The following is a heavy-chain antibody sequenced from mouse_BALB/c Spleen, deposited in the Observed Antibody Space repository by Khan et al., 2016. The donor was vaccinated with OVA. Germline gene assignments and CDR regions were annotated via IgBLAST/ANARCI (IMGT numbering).Heavy chain of an antibody. V-gene: IGHV1-61*01. CDR3: ARREKYGYDPSWFAY. D-gene: IGHD2-2*01. J-gene: IGHJ3*01. Sequence: QVQLQQPGAELVRPGASVKLSCKASGYTFTSYWMNWVKQRPGHGLEWIGRIDPSDSETHYNQIFKDKATLTVDTSSTTAYMQLSSLTSEYSAVYYGARREKYGYDPSWFAYWGQGTLVTVSA. CDR2: IDPSDSET. CDR1: GYTFTSYW.